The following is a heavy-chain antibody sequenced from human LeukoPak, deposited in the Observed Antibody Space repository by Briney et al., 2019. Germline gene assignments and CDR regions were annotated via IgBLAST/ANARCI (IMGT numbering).Heavy chain of an antibody. CDR3: ARAPSYSGSYYGEYYYYYMDV. CDR2: INPSGGST. V-gene: IGHV1-46*01. D-gene: IGHD1-26*01. CDR1: GYTFTSYY. J-gene: IGHJ6*03. Sequence: ASVKVSCKASGYTFTSYYMHWVRQAPGQGLEWMGIINPSGGSTSYAQKFQGRVTITADKSTSTAYMELSSLRSEDTAVYYCARAPSYSGSYYGEYYYYYMDVWGKGTTVTVSS.